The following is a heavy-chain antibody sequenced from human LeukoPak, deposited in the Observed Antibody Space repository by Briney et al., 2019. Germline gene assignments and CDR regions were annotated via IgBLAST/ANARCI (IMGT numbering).Heavy chain of an antibody. Sequence: GGSLRLSCAASGFTFSTYAMSWVRQIPGKGLEWVSAISGSDDGTYYADSVKGRFTISRDNSKNTLYLQMNSLRAEDTAVYYCAKDRTSWYYDYWGQGTLVTVSS. J-gene: IGHJ4*02. V-gene: IGHV3-23*01. CDR1: GFTFSTYA. CDR3: AKDRTSWYYDY. CDR2: ISGSDDGT.